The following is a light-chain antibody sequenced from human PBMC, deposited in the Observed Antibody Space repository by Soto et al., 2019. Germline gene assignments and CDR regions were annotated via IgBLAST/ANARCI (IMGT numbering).Light chain of an antibody. CDR2: G. CDR1: SSNIGAGYP. J-gene: IGLJ3*02. V-gene: IGLV1-40*01. CDR3: QSYDSRLRRRWV. Sequence: QSVLTQPPSVSGSPGQRVTISCTGSSSNIGAGYPVHWYQQLPGTAPKLLVAGNRPSGVPDRFSVSKSGSSASLAITVLQAEDAADYYCQSYDSRLRRRWVFGGGTKVTVL.